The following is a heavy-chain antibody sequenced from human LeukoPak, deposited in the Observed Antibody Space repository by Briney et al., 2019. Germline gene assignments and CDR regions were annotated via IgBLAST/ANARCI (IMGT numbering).Heavy chain of an antibody. D-gene: IGHD4-23*01. Sequence: PGGSLRLSCEASGFTFSNHGMHWVRQAPGKGPEGVAFMRHDESIKYYVDSVKGRFTISRDNSKNTLYLQMNSLRAEDTAVYYCAKDTTVVTIGAFDIWGQGTMVTVSS. V-gene: IGHV3-30*02. J-gene: IGHJ3*02. CDR1: GFTFSNHG. CDR3: AKDTTVVTIGAFDI. CDR2: MRHDESIK.